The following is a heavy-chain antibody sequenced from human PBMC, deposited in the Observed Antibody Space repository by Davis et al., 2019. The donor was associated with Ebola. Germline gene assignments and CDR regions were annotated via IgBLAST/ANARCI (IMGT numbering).Heavy chain of an antibody. V-gene: IGHV3-23*01. CDR3: ARGDCSGGSCFYYYYGMDV. CDR2: ISGNGGST. D-gene: IGHD2-15*01. CDR1: GYSFSSYA. Sequence: GGSLRLSCAASGYSFSSYALSWVRQAPGKGLEWVSRISGNGGSTYYADSVKGRFTISRDNSKNTLSLQMNSLRAEDTAVYYCARGDCSGGSCFYYYYGMDVWGQGTTVTVSS. J-gene: IGHJ6*02.